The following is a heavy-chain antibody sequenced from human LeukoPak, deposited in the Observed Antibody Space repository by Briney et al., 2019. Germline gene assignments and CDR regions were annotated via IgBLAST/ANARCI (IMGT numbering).Heavy chain of an antibody. V-gene: IGHV4-34*01. D-gene: IGHD3-22*01. CDR1: GGSSSGYY. Sequence: SETLSLTCAVYGGSSSGYYWSWIRQPPGRGLEWIGEINHSGSTNYNPSLKSRVTISVDTSKNQFSLKLSSVTAADTAVYYCARVRGMIVVARRLYFDYWGQGTLVTVSS. J-gene: IGHJ4*02. CDR2: INHSGST. CDR3: ARVRGMIVVARRLYFDY.